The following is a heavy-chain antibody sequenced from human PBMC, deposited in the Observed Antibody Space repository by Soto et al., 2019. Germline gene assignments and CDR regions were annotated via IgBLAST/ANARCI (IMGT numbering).Heavy chain of an antibody. CDR3: ALAPYWTYQLNRY. CDR1: GGAFHSSA. Sequence: SVKVSCKVSGGAFHSSALNWVRQAPGQGLEWIGGIIPMSDSPNYAQEFQGRVTIIADISTTTAYMEVRSLRSDDTAVYYCALAPYWTYQLNRYWGQGTLVTVSS. CDR2: IIPMSDSP. V-gene: IGHV1-69*06. D-gene: IGHD1-1*01. J-gene: IGHJ4*02.